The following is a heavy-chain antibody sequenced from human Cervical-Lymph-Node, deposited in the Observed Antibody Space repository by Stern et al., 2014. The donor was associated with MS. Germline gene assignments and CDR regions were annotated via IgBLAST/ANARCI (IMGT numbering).Heavy chain of an antibody. CDR2: IIPIIGLA. J-gene: IGHJ5*02. Sequence: QVQLVQSGAEVKKPGSSVNVSCKPSGGKFSSSFAVSWVRQAPGQGLEWMGRIIPIIGLANYAQKFQTRLTITADKSTSTVYMELTSLTSEDTALYYCARGIVTNRPASTLHNLFDPWGQGTLVTVSS. CDR1: GGKFSSSFA. V-gene: IGHV1-69*09. CDR3: ARGIVTNRPASTLHNLFDP. D-gene: IGHD4-17*01.